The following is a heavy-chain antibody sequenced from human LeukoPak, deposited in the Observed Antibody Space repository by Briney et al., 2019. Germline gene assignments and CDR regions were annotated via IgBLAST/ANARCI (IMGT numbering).Heavy chain of an antibody. CDR2: ISGSGVST. D-gene: IGHD1-1*01. V-gene: IGHV3-23*01. Sequence: QTGGSLRLSCAASGFTFSSYAMSWVRQAPGKGLEWVSSISGSGVSTYYGGSVKGRVTISRDNSKNTLDLQMSSLRAEDTAVYYCARTGTTETPPPGGSLDYWGQGSLATAPS. CDR3: ARTGTTETPPPGGSLDY. J-gene: IGHJ4*02. CDR1: GFTFSSYA.